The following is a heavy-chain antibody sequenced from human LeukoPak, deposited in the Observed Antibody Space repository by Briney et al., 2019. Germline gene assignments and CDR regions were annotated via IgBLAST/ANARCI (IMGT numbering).Heavy chain of an antibody. CDR1: GFTFSSYW. Sequence: AGGSLRLSCAASGFTFSSYWMSWVRQAPGKGLEWVSSISSSSSYIYYADSVKGRFTISRDNAKNSLYLQMNSLRAEDTAVYYCARGSSGELLLYYFDYWGQGTLVTVSS. CDR3: ARGSSGELLLYYFDY. V-gene: IGHV3-21*01. J-gene: IGHJ4*02. CDR2: ISSSSSYI. D-gene: IGHD1-26*01.